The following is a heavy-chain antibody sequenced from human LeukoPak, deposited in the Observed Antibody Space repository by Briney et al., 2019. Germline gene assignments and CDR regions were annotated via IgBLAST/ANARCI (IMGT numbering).Heavy chain of an antibody. J-gene: IGHJ4*02. CDR2: VYPGDFDT. D-gene: IGHD3-10*01. CDR1: GYSFTSYW. V-gene: IGHV5-51*01. CDR3: ARSGIRGVITDGFDY. Sequence: GESLKISCKGSGYSFTSYWIGWVRQMPGKGLEWMGIVYPGDFDTRYSPSFQGQVTISADKSISTAYLQWSSLKASDTAMYYCARSGIRGVITDGFDYWGQGTLVTVSS.